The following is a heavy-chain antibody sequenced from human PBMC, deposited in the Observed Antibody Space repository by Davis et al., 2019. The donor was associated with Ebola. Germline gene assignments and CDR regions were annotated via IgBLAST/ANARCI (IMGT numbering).Heavy chain of an antibody. CDR1: GFTVSSNY. Sequence: GESLKISCAASGFTVSSNYMSWVRQAPGKGLEWVSVIYSGGSTYYADSVKGRFTISRDNSKNTLYLQMNSLRAEDTAVYYCNGGDYYYGMDVWGQGTTVTVSS. D-gene: IGHD4-17*01. CDR3: NGGDYYYGMDV. V-gene: IGHV3-53*01. CDR2: IYSGGST. J-gene: IGHJ6*02.